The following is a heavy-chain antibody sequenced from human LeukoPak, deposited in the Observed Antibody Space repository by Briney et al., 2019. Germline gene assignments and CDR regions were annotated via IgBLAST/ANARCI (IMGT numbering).Heavy chain of an antibody. Sequence: SVKVSCKASGGTFSSYAISWVRQAPGQGLEWMGGIIPIFGTANYAQKFQGRVTITTDESTSTAHMELSSLRSEDTAVYYCARVSLPDRYSYGHLDYWGQGTLVTVSS. CDR3: ARVSLPDRYSYGHLDY. V-gene: IGHV1-69*05. D-gene: IGHD5-18*01. CDR2: IIPIFGTA. CDR1: GGTFSSYA. J-gene: IGHJ4*02.